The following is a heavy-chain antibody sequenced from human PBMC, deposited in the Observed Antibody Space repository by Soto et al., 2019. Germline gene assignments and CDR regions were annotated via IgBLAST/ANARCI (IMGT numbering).Heavy chain of an antibody. CDR3: ARGSHCGGDCYSGYYYYYGMDV. V-gene: IGHV4-61*01. Sequence: SETLSLTCTVFGGSVSSGRNYWNWIRQPPGKGLEWIGYMYYSGSTNYNPSLKSRVTISVDTSKNQFSLKLTSVTAADTAVYYCARGSHCGGDCYSGYYYYYGMDVWGQGTTVTVSS. J-gene: IGHJ6*02. CDR1: GGSVSSGRNY. CDR2: MYYSGST. D-gene: IGHD2-21*02.